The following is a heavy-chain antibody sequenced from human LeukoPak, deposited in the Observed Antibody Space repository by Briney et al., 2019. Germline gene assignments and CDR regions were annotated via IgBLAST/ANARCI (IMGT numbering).Heavy chain of an antibody. J-gene: IGHJ3*01. Sequence: GGSLRLSCAASGFTFSGSAMSWVRQAPGEGLEWVSLISYGGANSYYTDSVRGRFTISRDNSKDTLFLQMNSLRAEDTAVYHCARDRSGYANDAFDFWGQGTMVTVSS. V-gene: IGHV3-23*01. D-gene: IGHD3-3*01. CDR3: ARDRSGYANDAFDF. CDR2: ISYGGANS. CDR1: GFTFSGSA.